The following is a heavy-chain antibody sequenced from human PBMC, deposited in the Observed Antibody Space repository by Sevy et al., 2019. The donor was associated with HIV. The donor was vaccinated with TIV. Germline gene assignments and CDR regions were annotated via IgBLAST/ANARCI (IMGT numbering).Heavy chain of an antibody. J-gene: IGHJ4*02. D-gene: IGHD1-26*01. V-gene: IGHV1-18*01. CDR1: GYTYSSYG. Sequence: ASVKVSCKASGYTYSSYGISWVRQASGQGLEWMGWMSTYNGNTNYAQKFQGRVTMTTDTSTSTAHMEVRSLRSDDTAVYFCARVPYSGSYYGAFDHWGQGTLVTVSS. CDR2: MSTYNGNT. CDR3: ARVPYSGSYYGAFDH.